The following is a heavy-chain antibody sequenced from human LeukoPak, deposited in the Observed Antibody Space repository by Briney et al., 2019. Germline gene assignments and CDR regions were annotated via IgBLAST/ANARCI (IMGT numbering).Heavy chain of an antibody. CDR3: ARLLWSPNWFDP. D-gene: IGHD3-10*01. Sequence: SETLSLTCAVYGGSFSGYYWGWIRQPPGKGLEWIGSIYYSGSTYYNPPLKSRVTISVDTSKNQFSLKLSSVTAADTAVYYCARLLWSPNWFDPWGQGTLVTVSS. CDR1: GGSFSGYY. CDR2: IYYSGST. J-gene: IGHJ5*02. V-gene: IGHV4-34*01.